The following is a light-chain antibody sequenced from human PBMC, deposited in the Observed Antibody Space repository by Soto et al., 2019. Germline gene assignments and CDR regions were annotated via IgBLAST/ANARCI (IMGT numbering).Light chain of an antibody. CDR3: AAWDDSLNGRG. CDR1: RSNIGSNT. CDR2: TNN. V-gene: IGLV1-44*01. J-gene: IGLJ3*02. Sequence: QSVLTQPPSASGTPGQRVTISCSGSRSNIGSNTANWYQQLPGTDPKLLIYTNNQRPSGGPDRFSGSKSVTSASLAISGRQSEDEADYYCAAWDDSLNGRGFGGGTK.